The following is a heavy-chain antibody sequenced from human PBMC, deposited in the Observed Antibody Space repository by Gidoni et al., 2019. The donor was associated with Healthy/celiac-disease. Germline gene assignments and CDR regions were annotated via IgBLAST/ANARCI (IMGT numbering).Heavy chain of an antibody. V-gene: IGHV4-59*01. CDR3: ARVATVTPRYFDY. CDR1: GGSISSYY. CDR2: IYYSGST. Sequence: QVQLQESGPGLVKPSATLSLTCTVSGGSISSYYWSWIRQPPGKGLEWIGYIYYSGSTNYNPSLKSRVTISVDTSKNQFSLKLSSVTAADTAVYYCARVATVTPRYFDYWGQGTLVTVSS. J-gene: IGHJ4*02. D-gene: IGHD4-17*01.